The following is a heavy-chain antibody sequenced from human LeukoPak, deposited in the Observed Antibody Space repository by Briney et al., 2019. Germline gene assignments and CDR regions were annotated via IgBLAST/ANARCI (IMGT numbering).Heavy chain of an antibody. CDR2: ISGSGGST. J-gene: IGHJ3*02. CDR3: AKTLYGSGYSDAFDI. D-gene: IGHD3-22*01. Sequence: GGSLRLSCAASGFTFSSYAMSWVRQAPGKGLEWVSAISGSGGSTYYADSVKGRFTISRDNSKNTLYLQMDSLRAEDTAVYYCAKTLYGSGYSDAFDIWGQGTMVTVSS. V-gene: IGHV3-23*01. CDR1: GFTFSSYA.